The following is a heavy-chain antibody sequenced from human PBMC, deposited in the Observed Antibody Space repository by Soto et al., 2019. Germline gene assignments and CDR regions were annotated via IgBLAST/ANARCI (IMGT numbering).Heavy chain of an antibody. CDR3: ARIVVVAATRHFNY. Sequence: SETLSLTCTVSGGSISSYYWSWIRQPPGKGLEWIGYIYYSGSTNYNPSLKSRVTISVDTSKNQFSLKLSSVTAADTAVYYCARIVVVAATRHFNYWGQGTLVTVSS. J-gene: IGHJ4*02. V-gene: IGHV4-59*01. CDR2: IYYSGST. CDR1: GGSISSYY. D-gene: IGHD2-15*01.